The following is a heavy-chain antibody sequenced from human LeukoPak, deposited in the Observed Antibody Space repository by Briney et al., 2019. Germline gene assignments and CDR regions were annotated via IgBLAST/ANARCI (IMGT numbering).Heavy chain of an antibody. Sequence: PGGSLRLSCAASGFIFKDYGMHWVRQAPGKGLEWVAVISYDGSNKYYADFVKGRFTISRDNSKNTLYLQMNSLRAEDTAVYYCAKVRIAVAGSSPFDYWGQGTLVTVSS. V-gene: IGHV3-30*18. J-gene: IGHJ4*02. CDR2: ISYDGSNK. CDR3: AKVRIAVAGSSPFDY. D-gene: IGHD6-19*01. CDR1: GFIFKDYG.